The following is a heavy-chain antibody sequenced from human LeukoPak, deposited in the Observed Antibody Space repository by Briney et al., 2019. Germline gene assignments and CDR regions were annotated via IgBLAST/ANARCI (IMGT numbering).Heavy chain of an antibody. CDR3: ARDFWNEPSKYFDY. J-gene: IGHJ4*02. Sequence: GMSLRLSCSASGFTFGSYGMHWVRQAPGKGREWVALIWYHGNDVDYADSVKGRFTISRDNSKNTLYLQMNSVRAEDTAVYFCARDFWNEPSKYFDYWGQGTLVTVSS. CDR2: IWYHGNDV. V-gene: IGHV3-33*01. D-gene: IGHD3-3*01. CDR1: GFTFGSYG.